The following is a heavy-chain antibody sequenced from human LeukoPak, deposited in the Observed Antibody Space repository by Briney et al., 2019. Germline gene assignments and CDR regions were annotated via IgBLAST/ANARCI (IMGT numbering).Heavy chain of an antibody. V-gene: IGHV1-46*01. CDR3: ARVGTGTFDY. CDR1: GYTFTIYY. J-gene: IGHJ4*02. CDR2: INPSGGST. D-gene: IGHD1-1*01. Sequence: ASVKVSFTASGYTFTIYYMHWVRQAPGQGLEWMGIINPSGGSTSYAQKFQGRVTMTRDTSTSTVYMELSSLRSEDTAVYYCARVGTGTFDYWGQGTLVTVSS.